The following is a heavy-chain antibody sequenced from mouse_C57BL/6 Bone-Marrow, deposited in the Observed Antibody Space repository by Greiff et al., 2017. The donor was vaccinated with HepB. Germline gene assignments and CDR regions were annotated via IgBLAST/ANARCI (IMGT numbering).Heavy chain of an antibody. J-gene: IGHJ3*01. CDR3: ARTGYYGSSWFAY. V-gene: IGHV1-22*01. D-gene: IGHD1-1*01. CDR1: GYTFTDYN. CDR2: INPNNGGT. Sequence: EVQLQQSGPELVKPGASVKMSCKASGYTFTDYNMHWVKQSHGKSLEWIGYINPNNGGTSYNQKFKGKATLTVNKSSSTAYMELRSPTSEDSAVYYCARTGYYGSSWFAYWGQGTLVTVSA.